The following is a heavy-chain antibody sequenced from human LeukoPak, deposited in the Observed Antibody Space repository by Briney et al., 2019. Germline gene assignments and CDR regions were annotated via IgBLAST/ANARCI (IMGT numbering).Heavy chain of an antibody. CDR3: ARGSRYDFWSGYYFDY. Sequence: PSETLSLTCTVSGGSISSYYWSWIRQPAGQGLEWIGRIYTSGSTNYNPSLKSRVSMSVDTSKNQFSLKLSSVTAADTAVYYCARGSRYDFWSGYYFDYWGQGTLVTVSS. J-gene: IGHJ4*02. CDR1: GGSISSYY. CDR2: IYTSGST. V-gene: IGHV4-4*07. D-gene: IGHD3-3*01.